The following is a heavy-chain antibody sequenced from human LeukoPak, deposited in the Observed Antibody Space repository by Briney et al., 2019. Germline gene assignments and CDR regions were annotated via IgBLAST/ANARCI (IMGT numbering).Heavy chain of an antibody. CDR2: INPNSGGT. J-gene: IGHJ4*02. D-gene: IGHD6-13*01. Sequence: ASVKVPCKASGYTFTGYYMHWVRQAPGQGLEWMGWINPNSGGTNYAQKFQGRVTMTRDTSISTAYMELSRLRSDDTAVYYCARDIGGSSSYYAPYYFDYWGQGTLVTVSS. CDR1: GYTFTGYY. CDR3: ARDIGGSSSYYAPYYFDY. V-gene: IGHV1-2*02.